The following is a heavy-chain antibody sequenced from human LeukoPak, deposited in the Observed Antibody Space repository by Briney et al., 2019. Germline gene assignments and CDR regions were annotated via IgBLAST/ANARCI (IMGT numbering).Heavy chain of an antibody. D-gene: IGHD1-26*01. CDR1: GFTFDDYA. CDR2: VSSGGSRK. J-gene: IGHJ1*01. Sequence: GGSLRLSCAASGFTFDDYAIQWIRQVPGRGLEWVAGVSSGGSRKYYGDPVRGRFTISRDNSRNLVFLQMDSLKTEDTALYYCARDYSGGGTSVWDFWGRGILVTVSS. V-gene: IGHV3-9*01. CDR3: ARDYSGGGTSVWDF.